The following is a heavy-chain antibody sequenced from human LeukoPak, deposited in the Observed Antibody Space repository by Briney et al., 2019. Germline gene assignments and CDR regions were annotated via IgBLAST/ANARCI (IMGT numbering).Heavy chain of an antibody. CDR2: ISSSSSYI. V-gene: IGHV3-21*01. CDR3: ARDPIKTGTPGYYGMDV. D-gene: IGHD1-1*01. Sequence: PGGSLRLSCAASGFTFSSYSMNWVRQAPGKGLGWVSSISSSSSYIYYADSVKGRFTISRDNAKNSLYLQMNSLRAEDTAVYYCARDPIKTGTPGYYGMDVWGQGTTVTVSS. CDR1: GFTFSSYS. J-gene: IGHJ6*02.